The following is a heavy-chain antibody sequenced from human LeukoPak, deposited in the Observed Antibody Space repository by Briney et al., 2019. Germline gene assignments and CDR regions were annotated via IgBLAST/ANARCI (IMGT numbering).Heavy chain of an antibody. V-gene: IGHV1-18*01. CDR3: ARDNHYGSGSYYRGSNWFDP. J-gene: IGHJ5*02. CDR1: GYTFTSYG. Sequence: GASVKVSCKASGYTFTSYGISWVRQAPGQGLEWMGWISAYNGNTNYAQKLQGRVAMTTDTSTSTAYMELRSLRSDDTAVYYCARDNHYGSGSYYRGSNWFDPWGQGTLVTVSS. CDR2: ISAYNGNT. D-gene: IGHD3-10*01.